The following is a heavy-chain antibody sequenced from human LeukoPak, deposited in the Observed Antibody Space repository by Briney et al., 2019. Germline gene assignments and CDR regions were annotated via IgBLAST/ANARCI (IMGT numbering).Heavy chain of an antibody. CDR2: IYTSGST. D-gene: IGHD5-18*01. Sequence: SETLSLTCTVSGGSISSYYWSWIRQPAGRGLEWIGRIYTSGSTNYNPSLKSRVTMSVDTSKNQFSLKLSSVTAADTAVYYCARDRSLGYSYGLGSSYYYMDVWGKGTTVTVSS. J-gene: IGHJ6*03. CDR1: GGSISSYY. V-gene: IGHV4-4*07. CDR3: ARDRSLGYSYGLGSSYYYMDV.